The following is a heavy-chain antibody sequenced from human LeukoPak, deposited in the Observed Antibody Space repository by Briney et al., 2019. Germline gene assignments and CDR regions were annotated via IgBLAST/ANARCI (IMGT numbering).Heavy chain of an antibody. J-gene: IGHJ4*02. CDR1: GGTFITSW. D-gene: IGHD2-2*01. Sequence: GGALRVSCAGSGGTFITSWMTWVGQAPGKGVEGVGRSRSTPDGGAADYAAPVKGRFTISRDDSQNTLSLQMSSLRTKDSAVYYCATALHYGYRTATRCAHYCGQGTLVTVSP. V-gene: IGHV3-15*01. CDR2: SRSTPDGGAA. CDR3: ATALHYGYRTATRCAHY.